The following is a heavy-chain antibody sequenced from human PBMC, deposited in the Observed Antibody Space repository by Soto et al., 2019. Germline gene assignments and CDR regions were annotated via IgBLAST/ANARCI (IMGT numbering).Heavy chain of an antibody. J-gene: IGHJ4*02. V-gene: IGHV3-74*01. CDR3: ARDPDDSTGWFYFDS. Sequence: EVQLVESGGGLVQPGGSLRLSCAASGFTFSNHWMHWVRQVPGKGLVWVSRINGDGTSVSYADSVKGRFTISRDNAKNTLSLQMNSLGAEDTAVYYCARDPDDSTGWFYFDSWGQGTLVIVSS. CDR1: GFTFSNHW. CDR2: INGDGTSV. D-gene: IGHD6-19*01.